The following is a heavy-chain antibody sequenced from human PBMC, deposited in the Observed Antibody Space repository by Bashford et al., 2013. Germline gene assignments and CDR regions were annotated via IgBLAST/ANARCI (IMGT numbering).Heavy chain of an antibody. J-gene: IGHJ4*02. CDR2: IKADGSET. D-gene: IGHD6-13*01. V-gene: IGHV3-7*01. CDR3: VIGHYSPD. CDR1: GFSFSTFW. Sequence: GGSLRLSCAASGFSFSTFWMNWVRQAPGKGLEWVANIKADGSETYYVDSVKGRFSISRDNAQNSLYLQMNSLRVEDTAFYYCVIGHYSPDWGQGTLVTVSS.